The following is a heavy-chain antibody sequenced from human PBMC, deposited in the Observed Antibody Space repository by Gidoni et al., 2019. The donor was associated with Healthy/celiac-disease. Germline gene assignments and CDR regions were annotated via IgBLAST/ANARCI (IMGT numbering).Heavy chain of an antibody. CDR2: ISGSGGST. CDR3: AKDPDRYSYGLPEGYYYYGMDV. D-gene: IGHD5-18*01. Sequence: EVQLLESGGGLVQPGGSLRLSCAASGFTFSSYAISWVRQAPGKGLEWVSAISGSGGSTYYADSVKGRFTISRDNSKNTLYLQMNSLRAEDTAVYYCAKDPDRYSYGLPEGYYYYGMDVWGQGTTVTVSS. J-gene: IGHJ6*02. V-gene: IGHV3-23*01. CDR1: GFTFSSYA.